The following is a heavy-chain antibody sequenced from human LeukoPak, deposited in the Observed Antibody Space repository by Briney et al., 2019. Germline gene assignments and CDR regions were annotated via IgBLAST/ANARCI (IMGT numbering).Heavy chain of an antibody. V-gene: IGHV3-23*01. D-gene: IGHD1-26*01. CDR3: AKATVGVGATTGAFDI. J-gene: IGHJ3*02. CDR1: GFPFSSYA. CDR2: ISGSGGST. Sequence: GGSLRLSCAASGFPFSSYAMNWVRQAPGKGLAWVSGISGSGGSTYYADSVEGRFTISRDNSKNTLYLQMNSLRAEDTAVYYCAKATVGVGATTGAFDIWGQGTMVTVSS.